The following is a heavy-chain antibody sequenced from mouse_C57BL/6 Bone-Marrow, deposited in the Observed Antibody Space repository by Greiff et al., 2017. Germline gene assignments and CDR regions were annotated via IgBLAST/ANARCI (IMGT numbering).Heavy chain of an antibody. CDR1: GFSLTSYA. J-gene: IGHJ3*01. D-gene: IGHD1-1*01. Sequence: QVQLQQSGPGLVAPSQSLSITCTVSGFSLTSYAISWVRQPPGTGLEWLGVIWTGGGTNDNSALKSSLSISKVNSTSQVFLEMNSLQTDDTARYYCSSYSYGSWFAYWGQGTLVTVSA. CDR3: SSYSYGSWFAY. CDR2: IWTGGGT. V-gene: IGHV2-9-1*01.